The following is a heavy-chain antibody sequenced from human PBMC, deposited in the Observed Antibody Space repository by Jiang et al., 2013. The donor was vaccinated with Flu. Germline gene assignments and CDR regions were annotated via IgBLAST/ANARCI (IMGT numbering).Heavy chain of an antibody. CDR2: ISSNGGST. Sequence: VQLVESGGGLVQPGGSLRLSCAASGFTFSSYAMHWVRQAPGKGLEYVSAISSNGGSTYYANSVKGRFTISRDNSKNTLYLQMGSLRAEDMAVYCCASSLRGWLPNYYYYGMDVWGQGTTVTV. CDR3: ASSLRGWLPNYYYYGMDV. D-gene: IGHD5-24*01. CDR1: GFTFSSYA. V-gene: IGHV3-64*01. J-gene: IGHJ6*02.